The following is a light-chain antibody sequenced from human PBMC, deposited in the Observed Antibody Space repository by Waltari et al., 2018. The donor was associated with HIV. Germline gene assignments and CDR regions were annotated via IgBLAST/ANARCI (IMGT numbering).Light chain of an antibody. CDR1: QSVFYSSNNKNY. CDR3: QQYYSTPT. J-gene: IGKJ1*01. Sequence: DIVMTQSPDSLAVSLGERANINCKSSQSVFYSSNNKNYLAWYQQKPGQPPKLLIYWASTRESGVPDRFSGSGSGTDFTLTISSLQAEDVAVYYCQQYYSTPTFGQGTKVEIK. CDR2: WAS. V-gene: IGKV4-1*01.